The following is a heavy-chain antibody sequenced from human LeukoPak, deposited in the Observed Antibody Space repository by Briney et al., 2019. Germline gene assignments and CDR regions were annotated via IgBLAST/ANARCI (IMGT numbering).Heavy chain of an antibody. V-gene: IGHV3-23*01. D-gene: IGHD1-26*01. CDR1: GLTFSSYA. J-gene: IGHJ4*02. CDR3: AKYGPQDSGSSHFDY. Sequence: GGSLRLSCAASGLTFSSYAMSWVRQAPGKGLEWVSAIRDSGSSTHYADSVKGRFTTSRDNSKNTLFLQMNSLRAEDTAIYYCAKYGPQDSGSSHFDYWGQGALVTVSS. CDR2: IRDSGSST.